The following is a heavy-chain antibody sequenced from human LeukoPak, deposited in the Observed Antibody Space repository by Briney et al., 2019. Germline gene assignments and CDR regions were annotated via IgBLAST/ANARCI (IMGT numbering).Heavy chain of an antibody. CDR3: AEESGRFAFDI. Sequence: GGSLRLSCAASGFTFCGDWMSWVRQAPGKGRGWGASVKQDVVEKYYVASGKGRFTTSKDNAKTSLSLHMNSLRAEDTAVYYCAEESGRFAFDIWGQGTMVTVSS. D-gene: IGHD2-15*01. CDR1: GFTFCGDW. J-gene: IGHJ3*02. CDR2: VKQDVVEK. V-gene: IGHV3-7*01.